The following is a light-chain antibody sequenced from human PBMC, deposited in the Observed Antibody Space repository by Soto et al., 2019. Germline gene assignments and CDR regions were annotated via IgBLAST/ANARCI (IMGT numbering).Light chain of an antibody. CDR3: CSYAGSHSLYV. J-gene: IGLJ1*01. CDR2: DVS. V-gene: IGLV2-14*01. Sequence: QSVLTQPASVSGSPGQSITISCTGTSSDVGGYNYVSWYQQHPGKAPKFMIYDVSKRPSGVSDRFSGSKSGNTASLTISGLQAEDEADYYCCSYAGSHSLYVFGTGTKVTVL. CDR1: SSDVGGYNY.